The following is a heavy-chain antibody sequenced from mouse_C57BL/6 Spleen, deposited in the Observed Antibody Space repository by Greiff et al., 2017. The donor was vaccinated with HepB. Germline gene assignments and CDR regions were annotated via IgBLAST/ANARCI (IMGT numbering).Heavy chain of an antibody. CDR2: IDPETGGT. V-gene: IGHV1-15*01. Sequence: ESGAELVRPGASVTLSCKASGYTFTDYEMHWVKQTPVHGLEWIGAIDPETGGTAYNQKFKGKAILTADKSSSTAYMELRSLTSEDSAVYYCTRSLLLRGMDYWGQGTSVTVSS. J-gene: IGHJ4*01. D-gene: IGHD1-1*01. CDR3: TRSLLLRGMDY. CDR1: GYTFTDYE.